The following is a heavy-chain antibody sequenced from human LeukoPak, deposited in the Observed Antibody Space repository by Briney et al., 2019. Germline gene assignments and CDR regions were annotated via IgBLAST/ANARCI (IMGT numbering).Heavy chain of an antibody. V-gene: IGHV3-48*04. CDR3: ARDIYYDSSGYYGSVY. Sequence: SGGSLRLSCAASGFTFSSFSMNWVRQAPGKGLEWVSYIRTSGTNTDYTGSVKGRFTISRDNAKNSLYLQMNSLRAEDTAVYYCARDIYYDSSGYYGSVYWGQGTLVTVSS. CDR2: IRTSGTNT. CDR1: GFTFSSFS. D-gene: IGHD3-22*01. J-gene: IGHJ4*02.